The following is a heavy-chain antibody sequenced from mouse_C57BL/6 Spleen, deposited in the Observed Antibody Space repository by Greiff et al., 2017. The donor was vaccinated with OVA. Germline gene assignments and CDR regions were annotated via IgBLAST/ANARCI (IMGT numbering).Heavy chain of an antibody. Sequence: QVQLQQSGAELVMPGASVKLSCKASGYTFTSYWMHWVKQRPGQGLEWIGEIDPSDSYTNYNQKFKGKSTLTVDKSSSTAYMQLSSLTSEDSAVYYCAYDDDDFDVWGTGTTVTVSS. CDR2: IDPSDSYT. CDR1: GYTFTSYW. J-gene: IGHJ1*03. D-gene: IGHD2-4*01. V-gene: IGHV1-69*01. CDR3: AYDDDDFDV.